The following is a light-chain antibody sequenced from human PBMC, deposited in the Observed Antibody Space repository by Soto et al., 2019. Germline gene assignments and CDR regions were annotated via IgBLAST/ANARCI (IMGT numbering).Light chain of an antibody. CDR2: GAS. J-gene: IGKJ2*01. CDR3: QQCNDWPRT. Sequence: EIVMTQSPATLSVSPGERATLSCRASQSVRSNLAWYQQKLGQAPRLLIYGASTRATGIPARFSGSGSGTEFTLTISSLQSEDFAIFYCQQCNDWPRTFGQGTKL. CDR1: QSVRSN. V-gene: IGKV3-15*01.